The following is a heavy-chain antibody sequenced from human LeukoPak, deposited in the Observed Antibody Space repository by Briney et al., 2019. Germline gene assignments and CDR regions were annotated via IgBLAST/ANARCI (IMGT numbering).Heavy chain of an antibody. J-gene: IGHJ4*02. CDR3: VRGGDWEQQLPGYYDY. Sequence: GASVTVSCKASGYTFTMYDISWVRQATGQGLEWMGWMNPRSGYAGYAQKFRGRVTITRNTSISTAYMELSSLRSEDTAVYYCVRGGDWEQQLPGYYDYWGQGTLVTVSS. V-gene: IGHV1-8*03. D-gene: IGHD6-13*01. CDR1: GYTFTMYD. CDR2: MNPRSGYA.